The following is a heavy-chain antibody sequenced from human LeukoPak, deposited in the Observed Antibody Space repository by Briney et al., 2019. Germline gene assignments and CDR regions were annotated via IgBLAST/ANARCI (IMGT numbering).Heavy chain of an antibody. Sequence: SETLSLTCTVSGGSISSSSYYWGWIRQPPGKGLEWIGSIYYSGSTYYSPSLKSRVTISVDTSKNQFSLKLSSVTAADTAVYYCARAARSSGGAFDIWGQGTMVTVSS. CDR1: GGSISSSSYY. CDR3: ARAARSSGGAFDI. V-gene: IGHV4-39*07. CDR2: IYYSGST. D-gene: IGHD6-19*01. J-gene: IGHJ3*02.